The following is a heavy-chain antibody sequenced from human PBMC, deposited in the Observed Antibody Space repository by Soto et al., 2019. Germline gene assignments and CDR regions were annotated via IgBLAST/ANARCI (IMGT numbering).Heavy chain of an antibody. D-gene: IGHD2-2*01. Sequence: QIQLVQSGAEVTKPGASVKVSCKASGNTFPSYGITWVRQAPGQGLEWMGWISGHNGKTKHAQEFQDRVTMTTDASMTTAYMELRGLRSDDTAVYYCARYYSTWPFDYWGQGTLVTVSS. J-gene: IGHJ4*02. V-gene: IGHV1-18*04. CDR1: GNTFPSYG. CDR3: ARYYSTWPFDY. CDR2: ISGHNGKT.